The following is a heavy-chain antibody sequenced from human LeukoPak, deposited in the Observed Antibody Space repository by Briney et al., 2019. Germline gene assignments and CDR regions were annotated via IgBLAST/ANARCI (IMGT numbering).Heavy chain of an antibody. D-gene: IGHD3-22*01. CDR3: ARAPPNYYDSSGYDAFDI. CDR2: IYYSGST. CDR1: GGSISSGGYY. Sequence: SETLSLTCTVSGGSISSGGYYWSWIRQHPGKGLEWIGYIYYSGSTYYNPSLKSRVTISVDTSKNRFSLKLSSVTAADTAVYYCARAPPNYYDSSGYDAFDIWGQGTMVTVSS. V-gene: IGHV4-31*03. J-gene: IGHJ3*02.